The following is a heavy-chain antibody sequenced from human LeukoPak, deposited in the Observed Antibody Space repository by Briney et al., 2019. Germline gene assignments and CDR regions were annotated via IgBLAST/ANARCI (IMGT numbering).Heavy chain of an antibody. CDR1: GFTFSSYA. CDR3: AKVDVDTTYFDY. J-gene: IGHJ4*02. V-gene: IGHV3-23*01. CDR2: ISGSGGST. D-gene: IGHD5-18*01. Sequence: GGSLRHSFAASGFTFSSYAISWVRQAPGKGLELVSAISGSGGSTYYADSEKGRFTISRDNSKNTLYLQMNSLRAEDTAVYYCAKVDVDTTYFDYWGQGTLVTVSS.